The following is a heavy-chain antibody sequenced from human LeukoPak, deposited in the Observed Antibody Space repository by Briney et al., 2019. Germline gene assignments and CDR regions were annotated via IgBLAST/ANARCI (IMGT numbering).Heavy chain of an antibody. CDR3: ARAYDFWSGYYTGIDY. CDR2: INWNGGST. CDR1: GFTFDDYG. D-gene: IGHD3-3*01. Sequence: GGSLRLSCAAPGFTFDDYGMSWVRQAPGKGLEWVSGINWNGGSTGYADSVKGRFTISRDNAKNSLYLQMNSLRAEDTAVYYCARAYDFWSGYYTGIDYWGQGTLVTVSS. J-gene: IGHJ4*02. V-gene: IGHV3-20*04.